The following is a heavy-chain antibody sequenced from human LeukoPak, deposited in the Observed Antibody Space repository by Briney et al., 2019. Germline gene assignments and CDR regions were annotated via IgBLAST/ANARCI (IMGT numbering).Heavy chain of an antibody. D-gene: IGHD5-24*01. CDR2: ISYDGSNE. J-gene: IGHJ3*01. Sequence: GGSLRLSCAASGFTFSSYAMHWVRQAPGKGLEWVALISYDGSNEYYADSVQGRFAVSRDNSGNTLYLQMNSLRDEDTAVYYCASALRDGYNGLRRRADAFDVWGQGTLVTVSS. V-gene: IGHV3-30*09. CDR1: GFTFSSYA. CDR3: ASALRDGYNGLRRRADAFDV.